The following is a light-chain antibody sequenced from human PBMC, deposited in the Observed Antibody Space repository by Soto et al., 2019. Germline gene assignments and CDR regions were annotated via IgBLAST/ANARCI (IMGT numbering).Light chain of an antibody. J-gene: IGKJ1*01. CDR1: ESLLHRNGNTL. CDR2: LVS. Sequence: DIVLPQSPLSLTVTPGEPASISCTSSESLLHRNGNTLLDWYLQKPGQSPQLLIYLVSRRASGIPDRFSGGGSGTDFTLKISRVEAEDVGVYYCMQGLQPPRTFGQGTKVEIK. CDR3: MQGLQPPRT. V-gene: IGKV2-28*01.